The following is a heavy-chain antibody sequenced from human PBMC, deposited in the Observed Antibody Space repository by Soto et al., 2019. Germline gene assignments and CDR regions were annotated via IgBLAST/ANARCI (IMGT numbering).Heavy chain of an antibody. CDR1: GYTFTSYY. CDR3: ARGQYYDFWSGYLTSLYYGMDV. V-gene: IGHV1-46*01. CDR2: INPSGGST. J-gene: IGHJ6*02. D-gene: IGHD3-3*01. Sequence: QVQLVQSGAEVKKPGASVKVSCKASGYTFTSYYMHWVRQAPGQGLEWMGIINPSGGSTSYAQKFKGKVTMPRDTSTSTVYMELSSLRSEDTAVYYCARGQYYDFWSGYLTSLYYGMDVWGQGTTVTVSS.